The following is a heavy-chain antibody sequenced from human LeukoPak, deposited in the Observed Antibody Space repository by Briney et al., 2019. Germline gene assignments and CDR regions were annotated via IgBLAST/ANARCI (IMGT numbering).Heavy chain of an antibody. CDR2: INPNSGGT. Sequence: ASVKVSCKASGYTFTGYYMHWVRQAPGQGLEWMGWINPNSGGTNYAQKFQGRVTMTRDTSISTSYMELSRLRSDDTAVYYCARETRKDYYGSGTSIDYWGQGTLVTVSS. D-gene: IGHD3-10*01. CDR1: GYTFTGYY. CDR3: ARETRKDYYGSGTSIDY. V-gene: IGHV1-2*02. J-gene: IGHJ4*02.